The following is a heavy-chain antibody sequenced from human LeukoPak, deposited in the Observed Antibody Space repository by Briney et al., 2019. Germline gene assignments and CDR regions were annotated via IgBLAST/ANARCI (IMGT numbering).Heavy chain of an antibody. D-gene: IGHD3-10*01. Sequence: GASVNVSFKASGYTYTSYGICWVRQPPGQGLEWMGWISAYNGNTNYAHKLLGRLPITTDTSTSTPYMEMRRLRSDDTAVYYCARDLEQSAYYYGSGSFFDYWGQGTLVTVSS. CDR1: GYTYTSYG. CDR3: ARDLEQSAYYYGSGSFFDY. J-gene: IGHJ4*02. CDR2: ISAYNGNT. V-gene: IGHV1-18*04.